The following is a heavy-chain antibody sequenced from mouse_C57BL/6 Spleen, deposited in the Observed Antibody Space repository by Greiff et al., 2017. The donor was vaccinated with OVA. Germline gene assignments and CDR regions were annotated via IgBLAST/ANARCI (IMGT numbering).Heavy chain of an antibody. Sequence: VKLLESGAELVKPGASVKLSCKASGYTFTEYTIHWVKQRPGQGLEWIGWFYPGSGSTKYNEKFKDKATLTADKSSSTVYMELSRLTSEDSAVYFCARDEEEATGGSMDYWGQGTSVTVSS. D-gene: IGHD3-1*01. V-gene: IGHV1-62-2*01. J-gene: IGHJ4*01. CDR2: FYPGSGST. CDR1: GYTFTEYT. CDR3: ARDEEEATGGSMDY.